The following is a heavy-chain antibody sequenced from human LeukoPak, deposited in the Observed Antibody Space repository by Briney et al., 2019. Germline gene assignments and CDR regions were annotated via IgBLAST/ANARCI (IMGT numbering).Heavy chain of an antibody. J-gene: IGHJ4*02. Sequence: GGSLRLSCAASGFTFSSYWMSWVRQAPGKGLEWVANIKQDGSEKYYVDSVKGRFTISRDNAKNSLYLQMNSLRAEDTAVYYCASAYDILTGYLDYWGQGTLVTVSS. V-gene: IGHV3-7*01. CDR1: GFTFSSYW. CDR2: IKQDGSEK. D-gene: IGHD3-9*01. CDR3: ASAYDILTGYLDY.